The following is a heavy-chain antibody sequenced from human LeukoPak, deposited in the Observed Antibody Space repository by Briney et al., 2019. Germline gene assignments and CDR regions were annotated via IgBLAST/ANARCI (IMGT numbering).Heavy chain of an antibody. CDR2: IYPGDSDT. V-gene: IGHV5-51*01. Sequence: GESLKISCKGSGYSFTTYWIGWVCQMPGKGLEWMGIIYPGDSDTTYSPAFQGQVTISVDKSVNTAYLQWSSLKPSDIAVYYCARHGLGGSGSYSRYWGQGTLVTVSS. J-gene: IGHJ4*02. CDR3: ARHGLGGSGSYSRY. D-gene: IGHD1-26*01. CDR1: GYSFTTYW.